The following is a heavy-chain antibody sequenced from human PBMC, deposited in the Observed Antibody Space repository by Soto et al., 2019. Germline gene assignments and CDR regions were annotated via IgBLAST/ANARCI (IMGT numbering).Heavy chain of an antibody. CDR1: GGSISSYY. V-gene: IGHV4-59*01. D-gene: IGHD5-18*01. CDR2: IYYSGST. Sequence: ETLSLTCTVSGGSISSYYWSWIRQPPGKGLEWIGYIYYSGSTNYNPSLKSRVTISVDTSKNQFSLKLSSVTAADTAVYYCARDPGYSYGYDYWGQGTLVTVSS. J-gene: IGHJ4*02. CDR3: ARDPGYSYGYDY.